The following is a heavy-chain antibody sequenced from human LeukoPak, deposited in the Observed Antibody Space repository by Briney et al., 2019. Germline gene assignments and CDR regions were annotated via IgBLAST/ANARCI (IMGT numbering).Heavy chain of an antibody. CDR3: ARLRTTVTTAYFDY. Sequence: SETLSLTCTVSGGSISSSSYYWGWIRQPPGKGLEWIGSIYYSGSTYYNPSLKSRVTISVDTSKNQFSLKLSSVTAADTAVYYCARLRTTVTTAYFDYWGQGTLVTASS. J-gene: IGHJ4*02. V-gene: IGHV4-39*01. D-gene: IGHD4-17*01. CDR2: IYYSGST. CDR1: GGSISSSSYY.